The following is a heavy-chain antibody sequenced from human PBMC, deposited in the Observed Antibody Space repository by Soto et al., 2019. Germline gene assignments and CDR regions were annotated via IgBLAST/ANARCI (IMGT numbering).Heavy chain of an antibody. CDR1: GFTFSSYA. D-gene: IGHD3-10*01. Sequence: PGGSLRLSCAASGFTFSSYAMSWVRQAPGKGLEWVSAISGSGGSTYYADSVKGRFTISRDNSKNTLYLQMNSLRAEDTAVYYCAKEPIRVLKGPQPYGMDVWGQGTTVTVSS. V-gene: IGHV3-23*01. CDR2: ISGSGGST. CDR3: AKEPIRVLKGPQPYGMDV. J-gene: IGHJ6*02.